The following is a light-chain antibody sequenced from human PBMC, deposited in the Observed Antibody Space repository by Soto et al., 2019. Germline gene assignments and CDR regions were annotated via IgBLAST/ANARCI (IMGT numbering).Light chain of an antibody. Sequence: EIVLTQSPGTRSLSPGERATLSCRASQSVSSSYLAWYQQKPGQAPRLLSYDASSRATGIPDRFSGSGSGTDYTLTISSVAPEDFAVYYCHQYDSSPLTCGGGTKVEIK. CDR3: HQYDSSPLT. CDR2: DAS. CDR1: QSVSSSY. J-gene: IGKJ4*01. V-gene: IGKV3-20*01.